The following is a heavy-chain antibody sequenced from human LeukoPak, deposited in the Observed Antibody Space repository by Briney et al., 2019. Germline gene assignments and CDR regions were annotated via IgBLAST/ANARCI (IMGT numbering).Heavy chain of an antibody. CDR3: AKRDYYDSDHYYPLFDY. J-gene: IGHJ4*02. Sequence: GGSLRLSCAASGFTFSSYSMNWVRQAPGKGLEWVSGMNGNGDKVYYADSVKGRFTISRDNSKNTLYLQMNSLRGEDTAVYYCAKRDYYDSDHYYPLFDYWGQGTLVTVSS. V-gene: IGHV3-23*01. CDR1: GFTFSSYS. CDR2: MNGNGDKV. D-gene: IGHD3-22*01.